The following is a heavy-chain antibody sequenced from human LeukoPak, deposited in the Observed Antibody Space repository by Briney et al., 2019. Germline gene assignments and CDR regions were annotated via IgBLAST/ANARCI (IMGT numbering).Heavy chain of an antibody. Sequence: GGSLRLSCAASGFTFHDYAMHWVRQGPEKGLEWVSGTNWNGGVIGYADSVMGRFTVSRDNAKNSLFLQMNSLRPEDTALYYCTKSDCSSTSCHTSDYWGQGTLVTVSS. CDR1: GFTFHDYA. J-gene: IGHJ4*02. CDR2: TNWNGGVI. D-gene: IGHD2-2*02. V-gene: IGHV3-9*01. CDR3: TKSDCSSTSCHTSDY.